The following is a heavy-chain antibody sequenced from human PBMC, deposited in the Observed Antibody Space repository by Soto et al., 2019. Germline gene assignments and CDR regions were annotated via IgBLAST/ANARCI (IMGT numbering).Heavy chain of an antibody. CDR2: ISYDGSNK. D-gene: IGHD6-19*01. V-gene: IGHV3-30-3*01. J-gene: IGHJ6*02. Sequence: GGSLRLSCAASGFTFSSYAMHWVRQAPGKGLEWVAVISYDGSNKYYADSVKGRFTISRDNSKNTLYLQMNSLRAEDTAGYYCARVKRRSGWLDRKHIYYYYGMDVWAQGTTVPVSS. CDR1: GFTFSSYA. CDR3: ARVKRRSGWLDRKHIYYYYGMDV.